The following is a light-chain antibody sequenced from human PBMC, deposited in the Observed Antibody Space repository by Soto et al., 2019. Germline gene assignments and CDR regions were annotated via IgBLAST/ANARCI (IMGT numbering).Light chain of an antibody. CDR2: GAS. CDR1: QTVGKNY. CDR3: QQYAKAPLT. J-gene: IGKJ1*01. V-gene: IGKV3-20*01. Sequence: IVLTQSPGTLSLSPGEGATLSCRASQTVGKNYLAWYQQKSGQAPRLLIYGASNRATGIPDRFSASGSGTDFTLTISRLEPEDFAVYYCQQYAKAPLTFGQGTKVDIK.